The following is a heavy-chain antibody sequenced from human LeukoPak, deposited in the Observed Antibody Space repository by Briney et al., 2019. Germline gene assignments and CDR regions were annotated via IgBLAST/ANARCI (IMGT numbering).Heavy chain of an antibody. CDR2: IYSGGGT. V-gene: IGHV3-53*01. CDR1: GFTVSLSY. CDR3: ARRMSTSWASDY. D-gene: IGHD6-13*01. Sequence: GGSLRLSCAASGFTVSLSYMNWFRQAPGKGLEWVSVIYSGGGTYYAESVKGRFTISRDHSKNTLFLQMSSLKAEDTAVYYCARRMSTSWASDYWGQGTLVTVPS. J-gene: IGHJ4*02.